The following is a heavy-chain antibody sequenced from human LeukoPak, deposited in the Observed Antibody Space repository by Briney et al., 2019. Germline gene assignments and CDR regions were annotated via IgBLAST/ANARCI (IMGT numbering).Heavy chain of an antibody. D-gene: IGHD5-12*01. V-gene: IGHV4-34*01. J-gene: IGHJ4*02. Sequence: KPSETLSLTCAVYGGSFSGYYWSWTRQPLGKGLEWIGEINQSGSTKYNPSLKSRVTISVDTSKNQFSLKVSSVTAADTAVYYCARGGPSGYTVWGQGTLVTVSS. CDR1: GGSFSGYY. CDR3: ARGGPSGYTV. CDR2: INQSGST.